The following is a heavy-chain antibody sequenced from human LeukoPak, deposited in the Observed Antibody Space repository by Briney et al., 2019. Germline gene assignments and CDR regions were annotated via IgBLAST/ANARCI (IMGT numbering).Heavy chain of an antibody. CDR2: IYPGDSDT. CDR3: ARRPKLSGGSYGRGAFDI. Sequence: KVSCKASGGTFSSYAISWVRQAPGQGLEWMGIIYPGDSDTRYSPSFQGQVTISADKSISTAYLQWSSLKASDTAMYYCARRPKLSGGSYGRGAFDIWGQGTMVTVSS. J-gene: IGHJ3*02. D-gene: IGHD1-26*01. CDR1: GGTFSSYA. V-gene: IGHV5-51*01.